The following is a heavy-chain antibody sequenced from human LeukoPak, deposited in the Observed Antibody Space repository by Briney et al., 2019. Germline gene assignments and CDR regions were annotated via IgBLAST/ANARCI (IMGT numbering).Heavy chain of an antibody. CDR1: GDSVSSNSAA. CDR3: ARDTPEYSSGWYYFDY. Sequence: SQTLSLTCAISGDSVSSNSAAWSWIRQSPSRGLEWLGRTYYRSKWYNDYAVSVKSRTTFNADTSKNQFSLQLNSVTPEGTAMYYCARDTPEYSSGWYYFDYWGQGTLVTVSS. V-gene: IGHV6-1*01. J-gene: IGHJ4*02. D-gene: IGHD6-19*01. CDR2: TYYRSKWYN.